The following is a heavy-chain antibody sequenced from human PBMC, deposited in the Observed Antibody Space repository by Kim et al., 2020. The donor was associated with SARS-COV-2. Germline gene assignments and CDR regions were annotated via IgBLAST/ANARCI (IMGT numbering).Heavy chain of an antibody. D-gene: IGHD1-26*01. CDR2: IRGGGGVS. J-gene: IGHJ3*02. V-gene: IGHV3-23*01. Sequence: GGSLRLSCVASGFTFSSYAMSWVRQAPGKGLEWVSVIRGGGGVSFDEDSVKGRFTISRDNSKNTLFLQMSSLRVEDTAIYYCAKCSYSDGNDAFDMWGQGTIVTVSS. CDR3: AKCSYSDGNDAFDM. CDR1: GFTFSSYA.